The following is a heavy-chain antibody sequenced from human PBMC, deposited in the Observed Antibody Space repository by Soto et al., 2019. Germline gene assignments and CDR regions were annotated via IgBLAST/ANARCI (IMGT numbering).Heavy chain of an antibody. V-gene: IGHV3-23*01. D-gene: IGHD6-13*01. J-gene: IGHJ5*02. CDR3: AKDFSSSWSVLVPEGNWFGP. CDR2: IRGSGRST. Sequence: GRTLRLSCAASGFTLSSCAMGKIPPAHGQGLEWGSVIRGSGRSTYYADSVKGRLNIPRGNSKSTLYLQINIRRAEDPALYYCAKDFSSSWSVLVPEGNWFGPWGQGTLVTVSS. CDR1: GFTLSSCA.